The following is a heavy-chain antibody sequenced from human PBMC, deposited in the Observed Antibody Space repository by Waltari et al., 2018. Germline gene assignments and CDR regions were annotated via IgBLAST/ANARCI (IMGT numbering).Heavy chain of an antibody. V-gene: IGHV3-23*01. Sequence: EVHLLESGGGLAQPGGSLRLSCADSGFDFIRTAMSWVRQAPGKGLEWVSGISDSGVITKYADSVKGRFTVSRDNSKNTVFLQLNSLRAEDTAIYYCARHLYSIDYLELGNWGQGTLVTVSS. J-gene: IGHJ4*02. CDR3: ARHLYSIDYLELGN. CDR2: ISDSGVIT. D-gene: IGHD3-22*01. CDR1: GFDFIRTA.